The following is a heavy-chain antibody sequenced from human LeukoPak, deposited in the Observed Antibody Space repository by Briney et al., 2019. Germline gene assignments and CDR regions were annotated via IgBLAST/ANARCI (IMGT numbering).Heavy chain of an antibody. CDR2: IYSGGST. CDR3: ARAGPIDY. CDR1: GFIVSSKY. Sequence: GGSLRLSCAASGFIVSSKYMSWVRQAPGKGLEWVSVIYSGGSTYYAASVEGRFSISRDNSKNTVYLQMNNLRVDDTAVYYCARAGPIDYWGQGTPVTVSS. J-gene: IGHJ4*02. V-gene: IGHV3-53*01.